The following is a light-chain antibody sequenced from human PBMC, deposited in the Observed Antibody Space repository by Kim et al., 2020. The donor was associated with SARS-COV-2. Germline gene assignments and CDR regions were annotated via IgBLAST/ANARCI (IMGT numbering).Light chain of an antibody. J-gene: IGLJ1*01. Sequence: QSALTQPRSVSGSPGQSVAISCTGTSSDVGGYNYVSWYQQHPDKAPKIMIYDVTKRPSGVPDRFSGSKSGNTASLTISGLQAEDEADYHCCSYAGNSYVFGTGTKVTVL. CDR1: SSDVGGYNY. CDR3: CSYAGNSYV. V-gene: IGLV2-11*01. CDR2: DVT.